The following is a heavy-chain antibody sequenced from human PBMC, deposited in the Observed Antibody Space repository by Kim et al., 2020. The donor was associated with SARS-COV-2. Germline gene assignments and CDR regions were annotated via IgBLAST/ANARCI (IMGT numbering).Heavy chain of an antibody. V-gene: IGHV3-53*01. J-gene: IGHJ4*02. CDR1: GFTVSSNY. D-gene: IGHD6-25*01. CDR2: IYSGGST. Sequence: GGSLRLSCAASGFTVSSNYMSWVRQAPGKGLEWVSVIYSGGSTYYADSVKGRFTISRDNSKNTLYLQMNSLRAEDTAVYYCARESDGGLFDYWGQGTLVTVSS. CDR3: ARESDGGLFDY.